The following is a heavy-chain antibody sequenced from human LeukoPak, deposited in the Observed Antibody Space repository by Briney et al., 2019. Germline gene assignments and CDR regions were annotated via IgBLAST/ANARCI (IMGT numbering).Heavy chain of an antibody. CDR3: ARVEYSSSPGVPGYYYYMDV. CDR2: ISAYNGNT. Sequence: ASVKVSCKASGYTFTSYGISWVRQAPGQGLEWMGWISAYNGNTNYAQKLQGRVTMTTDTSTSTAYMELRSLRSDDTAVYYCARVEYSSSPGVPGYYYYMDVWGKGTTVTVSS. CDR1: GYTFTSYG. J-gene: IGHJ6*03. V-gene: IGHV1-18*01. D-gene: IGHD6-6*01.